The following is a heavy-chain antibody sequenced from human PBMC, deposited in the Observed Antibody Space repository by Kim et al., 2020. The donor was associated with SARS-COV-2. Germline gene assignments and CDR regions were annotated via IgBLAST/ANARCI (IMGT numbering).Heavy chain of an antibody. V-gene: IGHV3-33*08. CDR1: GFTFSSYG. J-gene: IGHJ6*02. D-gene: IGHD2-15*01. CDR3: ARGGALHCSGGSCYSDYYYGMDV. CDR2: IWYDGSNK. Sequence: GGSLRLSCAASGFTFSSYGMHWVRQAPGKGLEWVAVIWYDGSNKYYADSVKGRFTISRDNSKNTLYLQMNSLRAEDTAVYYCARGGALHCSGGSCYSDYYYGMDVWGQGTTVTVSS.